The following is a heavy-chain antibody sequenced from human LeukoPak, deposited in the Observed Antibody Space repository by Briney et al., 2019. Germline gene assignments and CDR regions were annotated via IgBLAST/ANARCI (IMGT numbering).Heavy chain of an antibody. CDR3: ATDSSGSVFDC. V-gene: IGHV3-48*03. CDR1: GFTFSSYE. Sequence: PGGSLRLSCAASGFTFSSYEMNWVRQAPGKGLEWVSYISSSGSTIYYADSVKGRFTISGDNAKNSLYLQMNSLRAEDTAVYYCATDSSGSVFDCWGQGTLVTVSS. J-gene: IGHJ4*02. CDR2: ISSSGSTI. D-gene: IGHD3-22*01.